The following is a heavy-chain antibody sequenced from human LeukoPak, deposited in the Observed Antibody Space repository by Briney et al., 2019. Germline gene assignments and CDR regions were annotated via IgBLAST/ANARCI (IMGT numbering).Heavy chain of an antibody. Sequence: PETLSLTCIDSSGSISSYYWSWIPEPPGVGLEWVGYIYYSRSTNYNPSLQSRVTISVDMSKNQFSLRLSSVTAADTDVYYCARGGYSYDSPPGDPFWGQGTLVTVSS. CDR1: SGSISSYY. CDR2: IYYSRST. V-gene: IGHV4-59*01. D-gene: IGHD5-18*01. J-gene: IGHJ4*02. CDR3: ARGGYSYDSPPGDPF.